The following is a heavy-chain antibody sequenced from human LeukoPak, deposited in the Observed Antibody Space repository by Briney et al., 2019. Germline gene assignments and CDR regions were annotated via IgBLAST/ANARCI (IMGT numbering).Heavy chain of an antibody. CDR2: ISYDGSNK. CDR3: AVAVAVPEDYFDY. J-gene: IGHJ4*02. V-gene: IGHV3-30*03. Sequence: GGSLRLSGVASGFTFSSYGMHWVRQAPGKGLEWVAVISYDGSNKYYADSVKGRFTISRDNSKNTLYLQMNSLRAEDTAVYYCAVAVAVPEDYFDYWGQGTLVTVSS. CDR1: GFTFSSYG. D-gene: IGHD6-19*01.